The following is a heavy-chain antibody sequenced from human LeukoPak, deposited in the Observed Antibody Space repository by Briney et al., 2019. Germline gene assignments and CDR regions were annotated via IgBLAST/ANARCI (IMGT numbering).Heavy chain of an antibody. V-gene: IGHV1-2*02. J-gene: IGHJ5*02. D-gene: IGHD3-10*01. CDR3: ARTAREGFGELKVWFDP. Sequence: ASVKVSCKASGYTFTSYAMHWVRQAPGQRLEWMGWINPNSGGTNYAQKFQGRVTMTRDTSISTAYMELSRLGSDDTAVYYCARTAREGFGELKVWFDPWGQGTLVTVSS. CDR1: GYTFTSYA. CDR2: INPNSGGT.